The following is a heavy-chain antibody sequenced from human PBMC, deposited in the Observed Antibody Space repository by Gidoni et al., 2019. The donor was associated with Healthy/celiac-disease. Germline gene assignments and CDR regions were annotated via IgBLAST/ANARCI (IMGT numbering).Heavy chain of an antibody. V-gene: IGHV4-34*01. J-gene: IGHJ4*02. CDR2: INHSGST. Sequence: QVQLQQWGAGLLKPSETLSLTCAVYGGSFSGYYWSWIRQPPGKGLEWIGEINHSGSTNYNPSLKSRVTISVDTSKNQFSLKLSSVTAADTAVYYCARNWDPTGFDYWGQGTLVTVSS. CDR3: ARNWDPTGFDY. CDR1: GGSFSGYY. D-gene: IGHD1-26*01.